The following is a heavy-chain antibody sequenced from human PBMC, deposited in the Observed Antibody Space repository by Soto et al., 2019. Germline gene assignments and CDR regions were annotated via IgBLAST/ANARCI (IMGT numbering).Heavy chain of an antibody. J-gene: IGHJ6*02. CDR3: AKDLLDLGVYYDSSGYDPPPLYGMDV. Sequence: GGSLRLSCAASGFTFSSYAMSWVRQAPGKGLEWVSAISGSGGSTYYADSVKGRFTISRDNSKNTLYLQMNSLRAEDTAVYYCAKDLLDLGVYYDSSGYDPPPLYGMDVWGQGTTVTVSS. V-gene: IGHV3-23*01. CDR1: GFTFSSYA. D-gene: IGHD3-22*01. CDR2: ISGSGGST.